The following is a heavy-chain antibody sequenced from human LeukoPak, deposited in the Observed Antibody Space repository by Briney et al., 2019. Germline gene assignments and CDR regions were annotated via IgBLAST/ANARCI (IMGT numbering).Heavy chain of an antibody. D-gene: IGHD6-13*01. J-gene: IGHJ4*02. Sequence: SETLSLTCTVSGGSISSYYWSWIRQPPGKGLEWIGYIYYSGSTNYNPSLRSRVTTSVDTSKNQFSLKLSSVTAADTAVYYCARTSWQQLVQGFDYWGQGTLVTVSS. CDR2: IYYSGST. CDR3: ARTSWQQLVQGFDY. CDR1: GGSISSYY. V-gene: IGHV4-59*12.